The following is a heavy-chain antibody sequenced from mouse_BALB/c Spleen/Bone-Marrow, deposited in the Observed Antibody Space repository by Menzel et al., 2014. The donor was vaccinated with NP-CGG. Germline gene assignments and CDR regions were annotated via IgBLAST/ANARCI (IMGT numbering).Heavy chain of an antibody. V-gene: IGHV1S56*01. J-gene: IGHJ1*01. D-gene: IGHD1-2*01. CDR3: VRSRLRDWYFDV. CDR2: IFPGDSTT. Sequence: VQLQQSGVELVKPGASVKLSCKASGNTFXSYDINWVRQRPEQGLEWIGWIFPGDSTTEYNEKFKGKATLSTDKSSSAVHMQLSRLTSEDSAVYFCVRSRLRDWYFDVWGAGTTVTTSS. CDR1: GNTFXSYD.